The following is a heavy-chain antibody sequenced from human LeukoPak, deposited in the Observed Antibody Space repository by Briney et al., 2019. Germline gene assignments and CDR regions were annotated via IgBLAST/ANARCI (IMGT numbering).Heavy chain of an antibody. CDR2: IYHSGST. CDR3: ARGIVVVPAANGDAFDI. J-gene: IGHJ3*02. CDR1: GGSFSGYY. D-gene: IGHD2-2*01. V-gene: IGHV4-34*01. Sequence: SETLSLTCAVYGGSFSGYYWNWIRQPPGKGLEWIGSIYHSGSTYYNPSLKSRVTISVDTSKNQFSLKLSSVTAADTAVYYCARGIVVVPAANGDAFDIWGQGTMVTVSS.